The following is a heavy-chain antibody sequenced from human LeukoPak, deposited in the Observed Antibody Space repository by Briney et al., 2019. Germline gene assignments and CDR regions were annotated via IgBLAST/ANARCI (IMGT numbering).Heavy chain of an antibody. Sequence: GGSLRLSCGAFGFTFDDYAMHWVRQAPGKGLEWVSGISWNSGSIGYADSVKGRFTISRDNSKNTLYLQMNSMRAEDTAVYYCATAVDWGQGTLVTVSS. J-gene: IGHJ4*02. CDR1: GFTFDDYA. CDR3: ATAVD. V-gene: IGHV3-9*01. CDR2: ISWNSGSI.